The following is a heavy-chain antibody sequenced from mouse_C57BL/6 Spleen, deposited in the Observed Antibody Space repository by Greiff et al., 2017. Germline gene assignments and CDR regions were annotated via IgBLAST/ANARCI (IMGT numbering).Heavy chain of an antibody. D-gene: IGHD2-2*01. Sequence: VQLQQPGTELVKPGASVKLSCKASGYTFTSYWMHWVKQRPGQGLEWIGNINPSNGGTHYNEKFKSKATLTVDKSSSTAYMQLSSLTSEDSAVYEGAKRGATRVTGFADWGQGTLVTVSA. CDR2: INPSNGGT. CDR1: GYTFTSYW. V-gene: IGHV1-53*01. CDR3: AKRGATRVTGFAD. J-gene: IGHJ3*01.